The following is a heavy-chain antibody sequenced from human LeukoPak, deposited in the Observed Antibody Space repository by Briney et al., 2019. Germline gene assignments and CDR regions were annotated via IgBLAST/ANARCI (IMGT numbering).Heavy chain of an antibody. CDR2: IKPHNGDT. D-gene: IGHD2-15*01. J-gene: IGHJ4*02. CDR3: ATVRDIVVGGGPYYFDY. Sequence: ASVKVSCKASGYTFIGYYLHWVRQATGQGLEWMGWIKPHNGDTNYAQKFQGRVTMTRDTSITTAYMELSRLKSDDTAVYYCATVRDIVVGGGPYYFDYWGQGTLVTVSS. CDR1: GYTFIGYY. V-gene: IGHV1-2*02.